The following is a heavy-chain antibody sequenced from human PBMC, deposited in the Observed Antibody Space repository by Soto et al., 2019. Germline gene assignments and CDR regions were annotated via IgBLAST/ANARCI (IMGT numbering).Heavy chain of an antibody. CDR1: GGSISPYF. V-gene: IGHV4-59*01. Sequence: SETLSLTCSVSGGSISPYFWSWIRQPPGKGLEWIGYISYRGSSNCNPSLRRRVTISVDTSKNQFSLNVGSVTAADTAVYYFARVRYYGSGVPGSFYFDYWGQGALVTVSS. J-gene: IGHJ4*02. CDR3: ARVRYYGSGVPGSFYFDY. CDR2: ISYRGSS. D-gene: IGHD3-10*01.